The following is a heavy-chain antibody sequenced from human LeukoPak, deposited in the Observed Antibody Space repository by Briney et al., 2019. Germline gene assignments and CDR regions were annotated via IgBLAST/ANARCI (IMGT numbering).Heavy chain of an antibody. J-gene: IGHJ4*02. Sequence: GGSLRLSCAASGFTFSDYYMSWIRQAPGKGLEWVSYISSSGSTIYYADSVKGRFTISRDNAKNSLYLQMNSPRAEDTAVYYCARVPYYDSSGYYPDYWGQGTLVTVSS. CDR3: ARVPYYDSSGYYPDY. V-gene: IGHV3-11*01. CDR1: GFTFSDYY. D-gene: IGHD3-22*01. CDR2: ISSSGSTI.